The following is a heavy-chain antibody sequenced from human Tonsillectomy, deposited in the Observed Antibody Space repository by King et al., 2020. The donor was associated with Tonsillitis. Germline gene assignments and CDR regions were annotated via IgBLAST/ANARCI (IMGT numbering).Heavy chain of an antibody. J-gene: IGHJ3*02. Sequence: VQLVESGGGLVQPGGSLRLSCAASGFSVSSYWMSWVRQAPGKGLEWVANIKVDGSEKYYVDSVKGRFTISRDNAKNSLYLQMNSLRAEDTAVYCCARENEAAAYAFDIWGQGTMVTVSS. CDR1: GFSVSSYW. CDR2: IKVDGSEK. V-gene: IGHV3-7*01. CDR3: ARENEAAAYAFDI. D-gene: IGHD6-13*01.